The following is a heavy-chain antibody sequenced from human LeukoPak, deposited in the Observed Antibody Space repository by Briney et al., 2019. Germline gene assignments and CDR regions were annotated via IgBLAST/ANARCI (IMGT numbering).Heavy chain of an antibody. CDR2: MNPNSGNT. J-gene: IGHJ6*02. Sequence: ASVKVSCKASGYTFTSYDINWVRQATGQGLEWMGWMNPNSGNTGYAQKFQGRVTMTRNTSISTAYMELSSLRSEDTAVYYCARGPREWELPLGNYYYYGMDVWGQGTTVTVSS. CDR3: ARGPREWELPLGNYYYYGMDV. CDR1: GYTFTSYD. V-gene: IGHV1-8*01. D-gene: IGHD1-26*01.